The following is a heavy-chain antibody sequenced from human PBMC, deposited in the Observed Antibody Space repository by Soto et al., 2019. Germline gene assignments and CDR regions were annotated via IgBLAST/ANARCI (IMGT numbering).Heavy chain of an antibody. J-gene: IGHJ4*02. CDR1: GQSISTYY. CDR2: IYYSGST. CDR3: ARSLGYGDYYFDY. D-gene: IGHD4-17*01. Sequence: PSETLSLTCTVSGQSISTYYWSWIQQPPGKGLEWIGYIYYSGSTNYNPSLKSRVTISVDTSKNQFSLKLSSVTAADTAVYYCARSLGYGDYYFDYWGQGTRVTVSS. V-gene: IGHV4-59*01.